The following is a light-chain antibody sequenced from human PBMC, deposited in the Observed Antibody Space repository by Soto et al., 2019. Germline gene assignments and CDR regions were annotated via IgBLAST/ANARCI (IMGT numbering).Light chain of an antibody. Sequence: QSVLTQPPSASGSPGQSVTISCTGTSSDVGGYNYVSWYQQHPGKAPKLMIYEVSTRPSGVPDRFSGSKSGNTASLTVSGLQAEDEADYYCSSYAGSNNWGVFGTGTKLTVL. J-gene: IGLJ1*01. CDR3: SSYAGSNNWGV. V-gene: IGLV2-8*01. CDR1: SSDVGGYNY. CDR2: EVS.